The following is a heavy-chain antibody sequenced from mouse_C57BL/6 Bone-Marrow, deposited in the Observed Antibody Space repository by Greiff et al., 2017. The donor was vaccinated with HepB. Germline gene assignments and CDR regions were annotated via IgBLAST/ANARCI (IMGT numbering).Heavy chain of an antibody. CDR1: GYSITSGYY. CDR2: ISYDGSN. CDR3: ARAGDSWYFDV. J-gene: IGHJ1*03. Sequence: DVKLQESGPGLVKPSQSLSLTCSVTGYSITSGYYWNWIRQFPGNKLEWMGYISYDGSNNYNPSLKNRISITRDTSKNQFFLKLNSVTTEDTATYYCARAGDSWYFDVWGTGTTVTVSS. D-gene: IGHD2-13*01. V-gene: IGHV3-6*01.